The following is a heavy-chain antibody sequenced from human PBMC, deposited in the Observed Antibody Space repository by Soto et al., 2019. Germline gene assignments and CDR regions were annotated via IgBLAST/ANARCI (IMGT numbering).Heavy chain of an antibody. V-gene: IGHV3-30*03. J-gene: IGHJ4*02. CDR3: VSQRTTVPTQAYFDY. CDR1: GFTFSTYG. CDR2: TSYDGSNK. Sequence: GGSLRLSCAASGFTFSTYGMHWVRQAPGKGLEWVAVTSYDGSNKYSKSSVKSRVTISVDTSKNRFSLSLNSVTASDTAVYFCVSQRTTVPTQAYFDYWGPGALVTVSS. D-gene: IGHD4-17*01.